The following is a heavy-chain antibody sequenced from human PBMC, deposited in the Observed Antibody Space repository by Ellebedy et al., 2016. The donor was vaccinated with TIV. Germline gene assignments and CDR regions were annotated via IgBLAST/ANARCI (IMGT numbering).Heavy chain of an antibody. J-gene: IGHJ3*02. CDR2: ISYDANNK. V-gene: IGHV3-30*18. Sequence: GESLKISCAASGFTFSSYDMHWVRQAPGKGLEWVALISYDANNKYYAYSVKGRFTISRDNSKNSFYLQMNSLRTEDTAVYYCTKEGAEAGAEGYLSYDIWGQGTMVTVSS. D-gene: IGHD3-22*01. CDR3: TKEGAEAGAEGYLSYDI. CDR1: GFTFSSYD.